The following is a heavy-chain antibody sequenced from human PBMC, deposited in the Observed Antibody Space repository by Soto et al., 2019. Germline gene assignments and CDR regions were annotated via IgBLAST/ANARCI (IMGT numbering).Heavy chain of an antibody. CDR1: GYTFTSYG. V-gene: IGHV1-18*01. D-gene: IGHD3-3*01. J-gene: IGHJ4*02. CDR2: ISAYNGNT. Sequence: GASVKVSCKASGYTFTSYGISWVRQAPGQGLEWMGWISAYNGNTNYAQKLQGRVTMTKDTSTSTAYMELSSLRSDDTAVYYCATTGIRRYDFWSGYRTSRRFDYWGQGTLVTVSS. CDR3: ATTGIRRYDFWSGYRTSRRFDY.